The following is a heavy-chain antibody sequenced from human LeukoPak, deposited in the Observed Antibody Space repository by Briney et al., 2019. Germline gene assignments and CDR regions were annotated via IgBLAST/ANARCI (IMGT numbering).Heavy chain of an antibody. V-gene: IGHV1-18*01. CDR1: GYTFTSYG. Sequence: GASVKVSCKASGYTFTSYGISWVRQAPGQGLEWMGWISAYNGNTNYAQKLQGRVTMTTDTSTSTAYMELRSLRSDDTAVYYCVRDNFRLGLRAFDIWGQGTMVTVSS. CDR3: VRDNFRLGLRAFDI. D-gene: IGHD4/OR15-4a*01. J-gene: IGHJ3*02. CDR2: ISAYNGNT.